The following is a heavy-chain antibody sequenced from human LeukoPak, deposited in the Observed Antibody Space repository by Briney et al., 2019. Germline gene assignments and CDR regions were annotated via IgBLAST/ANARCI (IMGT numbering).Heavy chain of an antibody. CDR3: ARNYGDSRGYYYGMDV. Sequence: GESLKISCKGSGYRFTSYWIGWGRPMPGKGLEWMGIIYPGDSDTRYSPSFQGQVTISADKSISTAYLQWSSLKASDTAMYYCARNYGDSRGYYYGMDVWGKGTTVTVSS. CDR2: IYPGDSDT. D-gene: IGHD4-17*01. J-gene: IGHJ6*04. V-gene: IGHV5-51*01. CDR1: GYRFTSYW.